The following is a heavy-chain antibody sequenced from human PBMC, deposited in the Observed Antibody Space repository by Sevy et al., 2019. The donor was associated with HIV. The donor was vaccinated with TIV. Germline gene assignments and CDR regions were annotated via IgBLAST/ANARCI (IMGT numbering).Heavy chain of an antibody. V-gene: IGHV4-39*01. J-gene: IGHJ5*02. Sequence: SETLSLTCTVSGGSISSSSYYWGWIRQPPGKGLEWIGSIYYSGSTYYNPSLKSRVTISVDTSKNQFSLKLSSVTAADTAGYYCARQKEWLVRYNWFDPWGQGTLVTVSS. CDR3: ARQKEWLVRYNWFDP. CDR1: GGSISSSSYY. D-gene: IGHD6-19*01. CDR2: IYYSGST.